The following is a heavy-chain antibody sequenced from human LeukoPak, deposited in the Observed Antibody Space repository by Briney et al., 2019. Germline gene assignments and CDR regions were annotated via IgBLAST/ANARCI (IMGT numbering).Heavy chain of an antibody. CDR1: GYTFTGYY. V-gene: IGHV1-2*02. CDR2: INPNSGGT. J-gene: IGHJ5*02. Sequence: ASVKVCCKASGYTFTGYYMDWVRQAPGQGLEWMGWINPNSGGTSYAQKFQGRVTMTRDTSVSTAYMELSRMRSDDTAVYYCARMSDILTGHYPQWFHPWGQGTLVTVSS. CDR3: ARMSDILTGHYPQWFHP. D-gene: IGHD3-9*01.